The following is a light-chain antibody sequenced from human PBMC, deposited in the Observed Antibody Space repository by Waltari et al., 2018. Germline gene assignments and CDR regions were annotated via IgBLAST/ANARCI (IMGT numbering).Light chain of an antibody. J-gene: IGKJ1*01. Sequence: IVLTQSPGTLSLSPGERATLSCRASQSISRYLAWYQQKPGQAPRPLIYAASRRAPGIPDRFSGSGSGTDFSLTISRLEPEDFAVYFCQNHERLPAVFGQGTKVEIK. V-gene: IGKV3-20*01. CDR3: QNHERLPAV. CDR2: AAS. CDR1: QSISRY.